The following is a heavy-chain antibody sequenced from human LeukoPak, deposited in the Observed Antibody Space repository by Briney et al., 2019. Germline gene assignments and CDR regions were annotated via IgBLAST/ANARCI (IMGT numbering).Heavy chain of an antibody. Sequence: SVKVSCKASGYTFTGYYMHWVRQAPGQGLEWMGWINPNSGGTNYQQKFQGRATLTRDTSISTAYMELSRLRSDDTAVYYCARGALHCSGGSCYSVWFDPWGQGTLVTVSS. CDR1: GYTFTGYY. CDR3: ARGALHCSGGSCYSVWFDP. CDR2: INPNSGGT. D-gene: IGHD2-15*01. J-gene: IGHJ5*02. V-gene: IGHV1-2*02.